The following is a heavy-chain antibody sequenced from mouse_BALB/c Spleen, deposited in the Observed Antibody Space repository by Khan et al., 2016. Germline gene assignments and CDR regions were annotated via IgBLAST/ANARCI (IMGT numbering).Heavy chain of an antibody. D-gene: IGHD2-1*01. CDR1: GYIFNEYI. CDR3: ARQDGNRHYAMDY. CDR2: FYPLSGSI. Sequence: QVRLQQSGAGLVKSGASVKRSRKASGYIFNEYIIHCVEPRSGLGLEWIGWFYPLSGSIKYDETFKDKATLSADKSSSTVYMELSILTSEDSAVYFCARQDGNRHYAMDYWGQGNSVTVSS. J-gene: IGHJ4*01. V-gene: IGHV1-62-2*01.